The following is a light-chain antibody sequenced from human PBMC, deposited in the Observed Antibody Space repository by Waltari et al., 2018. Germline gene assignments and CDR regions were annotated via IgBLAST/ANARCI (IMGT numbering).Light chain of an antibody. CDR2: EVT. CDR1: SNDVGGYNC. Sequence: QSALTQPPSASGSPGQSVTIACTGPSNDVGGYNCVSSYQQHPGKVPKLTIYEVTKRPSGVPDRFSGSKSGNTASLTISGLQAEDEADYYCSSYAGADYHYVFGTGTKVTVL. J-gene: IGLJ1*01. V-gene: IGLV2-8*01. CDR3: SSYAGADYHYV.